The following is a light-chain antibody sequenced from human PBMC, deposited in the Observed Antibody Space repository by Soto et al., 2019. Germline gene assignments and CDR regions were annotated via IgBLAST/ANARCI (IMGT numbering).Light chain of an antibody. CDR2: GAS. V-gene: IGKV4-1*01. CDR1: RSVLYSSNNKNY. CDR3: QQYFSMPLT. J-gene: IGKJ4*01. Sequence: DIVMTQSPDSLAVSLGERATINCRSSRSVLYSSNNKNYLAWYQQKSGQPPKLLISGASTRESGIPDRFSGSGSGTDFPLTISSLQAEDVAVYYCQQYFSMPLTFGGGTKVEIK.